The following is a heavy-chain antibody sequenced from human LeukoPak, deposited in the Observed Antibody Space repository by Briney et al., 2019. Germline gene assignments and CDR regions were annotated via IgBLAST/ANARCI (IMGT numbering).Heavy chain of an antibody. V-gene: IGHV3-74*01. D-gene: IGHD6-13*01. Sequence: PGGSLRLSCAASGFTFSSHWMHWVRQAPGKGLVWVSRIDTDGSTTNYADSVKGRFTVSRDNAKNTLYLQMNSLRAEDTAVYYCARDGISAAGSLGGYWGQGTLVTVSS. J-gene: IGHJ4*02. CDR2: IDTDGSTT. CDR1: GFTFSSHW. CDR3: ARDGISAAGSLGGY.